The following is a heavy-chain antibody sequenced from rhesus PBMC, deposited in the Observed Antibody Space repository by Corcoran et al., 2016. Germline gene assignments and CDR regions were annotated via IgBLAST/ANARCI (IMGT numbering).Heavy chain of an antibody. CDR1: GFTFSSYD. CDR2: INIYGGNT. J-gene: IGHJ4*01. D-gene: IGHD6-25*01. V-gene: IGHV3S5*01. Sequence: EVQLVETGGGLVQPGGSLKLSCAASGFTFSSYDMTWVRQAPGKGLKWVSAINIYGGNTYYAGSVEVRFTISRDNSKNTVSLQMNSLRTEDTAVYYCAILGIAAAGDFDYWGQGVLVTVSS. CDR3: AILGIAAAGDFDY.